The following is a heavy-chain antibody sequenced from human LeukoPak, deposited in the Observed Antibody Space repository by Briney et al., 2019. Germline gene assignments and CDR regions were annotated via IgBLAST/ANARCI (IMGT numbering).Heavy chain of an antibody. CDR1: GYTFTSYG. D-gene: IGHD1-14*01. V-gene: IGHV1-18*01. CDR2: ISAYNGNT. CDR3: ARALMITTTDAFDI. Sequence: ASVKVSCKASGYTFTSYGISWVRQAPGQGLEWVGWISAYNGNTNYAQKLQGRVTMTTDTSTSTAYMELRSLQSDDTAVYYCARALMITTTDAFDIWGQGTMVTVSS. J-gene: IGHJ3*02.